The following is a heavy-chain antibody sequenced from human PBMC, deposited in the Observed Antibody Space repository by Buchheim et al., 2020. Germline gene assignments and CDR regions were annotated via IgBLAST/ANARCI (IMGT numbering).Heavy chain of an antibody. J-gene: IGHJ4*02. Sequence: QVQLQQRGAGLLKPSETLSLTCAVYGGSFSGYYWSWIRQPPGKGLEWIGEINHSGSTNYNPSLKSRVTISVDTSKNQFSLKLSSVTAADTAVYYCARGLRWGTITPSYYFDYWGQGTL. CDR3: ARGLRWGTITPSYYFDY. CDR2: INHSGST. V-gene: IGHV4-34*01. D-gene: IGHD5-12*01. CDR1: GGSFSGYY.